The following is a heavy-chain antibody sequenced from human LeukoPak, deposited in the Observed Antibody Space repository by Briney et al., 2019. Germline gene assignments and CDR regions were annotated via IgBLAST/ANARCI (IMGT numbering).Heavy chain of an antibody. J-gene: IGHJ4*02. D-gene: IGHD3-10*01. CDR3: ARRTMIRGRLFDY. CDR2: INHSGST. V-gene: IGHV4-34*01. Sequence: SETLSLTCAVYGGSFSGYYWNWIRQPPGKGLEWIGEINHSGSTNYNPSLKSRVTISVDTSKNQFSLKLSSVTAADTAVYYCARRTMIRGRLFDYWGQGTLVTVSS. CDR1: GGSFSGYY.